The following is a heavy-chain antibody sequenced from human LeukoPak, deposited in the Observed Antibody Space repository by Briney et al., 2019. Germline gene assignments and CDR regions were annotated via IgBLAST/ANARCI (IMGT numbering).Heavy chain of an antibody. J-gene: IGHJ4*02. CDR1: GLTFSSYA. V-gene: IGHV3-30-3*01. CDR2: IPYDGSNK. D-gene: IGHD1-26*01. Sequence: PGGSLRLSCAASGLTFSSYAMHWVRQAPGKGLEWVAVIPYDGSNKYYADSVKGRFTISRDNSKNTLYLQMNSLRAEDTAVYYCARDSRSGSYCDYWGQGTLVTVSS. CDR3: ARDSRSGSYCDY.